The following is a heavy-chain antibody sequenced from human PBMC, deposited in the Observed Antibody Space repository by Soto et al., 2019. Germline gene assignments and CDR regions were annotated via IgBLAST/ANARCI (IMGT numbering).Heavy chain of an antibody. CDR2: IYTSGST. J-gene: IGHJ4*02. V-gene: IGHV4-4*07. Sequence: QVQLQESGPGLVKPSETLSLTCTVFGGSISSYYWSWIRQPAGKGLEWIGRIYTSGSTNYNPSLKSRVTQSVDTSKNQFSLKLSSVAAADTAVYYCARDQLLTGSGFDYWGQGTLVAVSS. CDR3: ARDQLLTGSGFDY. D-gene: IGHD3-9*01. CDR1: GGSISSYY.